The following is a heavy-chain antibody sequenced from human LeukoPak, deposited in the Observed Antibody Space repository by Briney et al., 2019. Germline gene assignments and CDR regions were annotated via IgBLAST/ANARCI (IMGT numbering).Heavy chain of an antibody. J-gene: IGHJ4*02. V-gene: IGHV3-30*18. CDR3: AKDMTQFWSGPDY. CDR2: ISYDGSNK. CDR1: GFAFSSYG. D-gene: IGHD3-3*01. Sequence: GGSLRLSCTASGFAFSSYGMHWVRQAPGKGLEWVTVISYDGSNKYFADSVKGRFTISRDNSKNTLFLQMNSLRAEDTAVYYCAKDMTQFWSGPDYWGQGTLVTVSS.